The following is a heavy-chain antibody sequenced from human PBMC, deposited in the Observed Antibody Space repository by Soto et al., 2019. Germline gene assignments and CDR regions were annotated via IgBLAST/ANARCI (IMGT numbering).Heavy chain of an antibody. Sequence: QVQLQQWGAGLLKPSETLSLTCAVYGGSFSGYYWSWIRQPPGKGLEWIGEINHSGSTNYNPSLKSRATISVDTSKNQFSLKLSSVTAADTAVYYCARRIRYFGSDYWGQGTLVTVSS. CDR2: INHSGST. D-gene: IGHD3-9*01. CDR3: ARRIRYFGSDY. V-gene: IGHV4-34*01. J-gene: IGHJ4*02. CDR1: GGSFSGYY.